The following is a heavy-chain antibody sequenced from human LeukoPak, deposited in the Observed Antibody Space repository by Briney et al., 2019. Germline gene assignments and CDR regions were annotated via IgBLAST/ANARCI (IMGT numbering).Heavy chain of an antibody. J-gene: IGHJ4*02. CDR2: INPNSGGT. D-gene: IGHD5-12*01. CDR3: ARGINPIVATIF. V-gene: IGHV1-2*02. CDR1: GYTFTSYY. Sequence: ASVKVSCKASGYTFTSYYMHWVRQAPGQGLEWMGWINPNSGGTNYAQKFQGRVTMTRDTSISTAYMELSRLRSDDTAVYYCARGINPIVATIFWGQGTLVTVSS.